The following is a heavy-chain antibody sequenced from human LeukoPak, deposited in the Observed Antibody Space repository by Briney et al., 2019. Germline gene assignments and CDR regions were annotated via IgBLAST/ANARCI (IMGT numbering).Heavy chain of an antibody. J-gene: IGHJ6*03. CDR1: GGSISSGDYY. V-gene: IGHV4-30-4*08. CDR3: ARVRRWLQPSVYYYYYMDV. CDR2: IYYSGST. D-gene: IGHD5-24*01. Sequence: SETLSLTCTVSGGSISSGDYYWSWIRQPPGKGLEWIGYIYYSGSTYYHPSLKSRVTISVDTSKNQFSLKLSSVTAADTAVYYCARVRRWLQPSVYYYYYMDVWGKGTTVTVSS.